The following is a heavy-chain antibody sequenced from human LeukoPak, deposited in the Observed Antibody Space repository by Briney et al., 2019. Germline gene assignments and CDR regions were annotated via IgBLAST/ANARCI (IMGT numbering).Heavy chain of an antibody. D-gene: IGHD2-8*01. V-gene: IGHV3-48*01. J-gene: IGHJ3*02. CDR2: ISSSSSNL. Sequence: GGSLRLSCVASGFSFSGYSMNWVRQAPGKGLEWVSSISSSSSNLYYADSVKGRFTISRGNAKNSVYLQINPLRVEDTAVYYCARDPPGVRDAFDIWGHGTMVTVSS. CDR3: ARDPPGVRDAFDI. CDR1: GFSFSGYS.